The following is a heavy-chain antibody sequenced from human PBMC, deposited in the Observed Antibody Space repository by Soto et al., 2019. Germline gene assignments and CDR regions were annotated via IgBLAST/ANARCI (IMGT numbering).Heavy chain of an antibody. CDR3: ARIGEEIYYGMDV. D-gene: IGHD3-3*01. Sequence: QVQLQESGPGLVKPSETLSLTCTVSGGSMRSYYWNWIRQPAGEGLEWIGRIYARGSTKYNLSLESRVTMFVDVSQNQFSLRLTSVTAADTAVYYCARIGEEIYYGMDVWGQGTTVTVSS. V-gene: IGHV4-4*07. CDR1: GGSMRSYY. CDR2: IYARGST. J-gene: IGHJ6*02.